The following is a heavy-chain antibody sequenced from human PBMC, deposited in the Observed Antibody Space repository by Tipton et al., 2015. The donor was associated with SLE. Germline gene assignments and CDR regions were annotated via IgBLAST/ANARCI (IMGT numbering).Heavy chain of an antibody. J-gene: IGHJ4*02. CDR3: ARLHWYYYDSSGADY. CDR1: GGSISSHY. Sequence: TLSLTCTVSGGSISSHYWSWIRQPPGKGLEWIGSIYYSGSTYYNPSLKSRVTISVDTSKNQFSLKLSSVTAADSAVYYCARLHWYYYDSSGADYWGQGTLVTVSS. CDR2: IYYSGST. V-gene: IGHV4-59*05. D-gene: IGHD3-22*01.